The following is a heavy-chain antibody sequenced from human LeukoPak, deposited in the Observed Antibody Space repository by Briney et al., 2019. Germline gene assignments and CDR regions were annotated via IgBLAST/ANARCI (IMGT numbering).Heavy chain of an antibody. V-gene: IGHV3-7*03. J-gene: IGHJ4*02. Sequence: GGSLRLSCAASGFTFSNFWMSWVRQSPGKGLEWVANIKQDGSEKYYVDSVKGRFTISRDNAGNSLYLQMNSLRAEDTAVYYCARAPRPDYFDYWGQGTLVTVSS. CDR1: GFTFSNFW. CDR2: IKQDGSEK. CDR3: ARAPRPDYFDY.